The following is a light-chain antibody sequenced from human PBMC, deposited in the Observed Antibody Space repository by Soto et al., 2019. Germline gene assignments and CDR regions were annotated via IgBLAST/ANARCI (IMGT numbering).Light chain of an antibody. V-gene: IGLV2-11*01. Sequence: QSALTQPRSVSGSPGQSVTISFTGTSSDVGGYNYVSWYQQHPGKAPKLMIYDVSKRPSRVPDRFSGSKSGNTASLTISGLQAEDEADYYCCSYAGIYSYVFGTGTKVTVL. CDR3: CSYAGIYSYV. CDR2: DVS. J-gene: IGLJ1*01. CDR1: SSDVGGYNY.